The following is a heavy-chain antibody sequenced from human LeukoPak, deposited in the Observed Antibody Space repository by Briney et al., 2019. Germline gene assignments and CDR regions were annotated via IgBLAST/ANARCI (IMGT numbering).Heavy chain of an antibody. V-gene: IGHV3-30*02. D-gene: IGHD2-8*01. CDR1: GFTFSIYG. CDR3: TKVGVDAFDI. Sequence: GGSLRLSCEASGFTFSIYGFHWVRQAPGKGLEWVSYVPADGSNKEYADSVKGRFTVSRDNSRNTLYLQMNSLRVEDTAVYYCTKVGVDAFDIWGQGIMVIVSS. J-gene: IGHJ3*02. CDR2: VPADGSNK.